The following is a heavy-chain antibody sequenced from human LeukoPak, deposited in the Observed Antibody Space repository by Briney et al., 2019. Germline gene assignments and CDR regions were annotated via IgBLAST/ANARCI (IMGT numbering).Heavy chain of an antibody. Sequence: PGGSLRLSCAASGFTFSNAWMSWVRQAPGKGLEWVGRIKSKTDGGTTDYAAPVKGRFTIPRDDSKNTLYLQMNSLKTEDTAVYYCTTDDYYDSSGYYSSFDYWGQGTLVTVSS. CDR1: GFTFSNAW. D-gene: IGHD3-22*01. J-gene: IGHJ4*02. V-gene: IGHV3-15*01. CDR2: IKSKTDGGTT. CDR3: TTDDYYDSSGYYSSFDY.